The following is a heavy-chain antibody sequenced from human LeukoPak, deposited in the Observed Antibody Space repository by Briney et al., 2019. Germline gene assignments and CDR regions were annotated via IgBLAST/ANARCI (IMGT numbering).Heavy chain of an antibody. J-gene: IGHJ4*02. D-gene: IGHD2-2*01. CDR3: ARDRAGSSTSCCHSFDH. Sequence: GGSLRLSCAASGFTFSSYGMSWVRQAPGKGLEWVSAIGFNGGRTYYADSVKGRFTISRDNSKNTLYLQMNSLRADDTAVYYCARDRAGSSTSCCHSFDHWVQGTLVTVSS. CDR1: GFTFSSYG. V-gene: IGHV3-23*01. CDR2: IGFNGGRT.